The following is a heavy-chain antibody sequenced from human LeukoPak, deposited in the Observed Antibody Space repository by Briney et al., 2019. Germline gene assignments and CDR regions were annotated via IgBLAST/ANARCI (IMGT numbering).Heavy chain of an antibody. Sequence: GGSLRLSCVASGFTFSSHGIHWVRQTPDKGPEWVAVIYYDGSNRYYADSVMGRFIISRDNSKNTLYLQMNSLRAEDTAVYYCARGGSGSRYYYDGIDVWGHGTTVTVFS. D-gene: IGHD1-26*01. J-gene: IGHJ6*02. CDR2: IYYDGSNR. CDR1: GFTFSSHG. CDR3: ARGGSGSRYYYDGIDV. V-gene: IGHV3-33*01.